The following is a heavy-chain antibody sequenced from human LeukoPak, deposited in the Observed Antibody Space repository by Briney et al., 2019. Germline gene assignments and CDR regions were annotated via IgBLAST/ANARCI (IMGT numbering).Heavy chain of an antibody. CDR2: ISSDGNDK. V-gene: IGHV3-30*03. CDR1: RFTFSSYG. Sequence: LRHSCAAYRFTFSSYGMRWVRQAPGKGPEWVALISSDGNDKLYGDSVKGRFTISRDDSKSTLYLQMNSLRAEDTAVYYCTTKVIRGNSGDDYDDWGQGTLVTVSS. J-gene: IGHJ4*02. CDR3: TTKVIRGNSGDDYDD. D-gene: IGHD5-12*01.